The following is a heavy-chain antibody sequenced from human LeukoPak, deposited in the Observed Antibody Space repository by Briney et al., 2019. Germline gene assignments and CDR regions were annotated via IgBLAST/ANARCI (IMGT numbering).Heavy chain of an antibody. J-gene: IGHJ2*01. D-gene: IGHD3-9*01. CDR2: INPHSGGT. CDR1: GYTFTGYY. V-gene: IGHV1-2*02. Sequence: ASVRLSCTASGYTFTGYYIHWMRHAPGQGLEWMGWINPHSGGTNYAQSFQGRVTMTRDTSISTVYMELRTLRSDDTAVYFCARGLLTGRNWYFDLWGRGTLVTAPS. CDR3: ARGLLTGRNWYFDL.